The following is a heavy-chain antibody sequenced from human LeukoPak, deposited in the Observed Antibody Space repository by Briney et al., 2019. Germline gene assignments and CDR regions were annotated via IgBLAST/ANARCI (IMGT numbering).Heavy chain of an antibody. CDR3: VRQMIRFWFDP. V-gene: IGHV3-7*01. D-gene: IGHD3-16*01. Sequence: SLRLSCAASGFTFSLYWMTWVRQSPGKGLEWVADINPDGSQKYSVDSVKGRFTISRDNAKNSLFLQMNSLRGDDTAVYYCVRQMIRFWFDPWGQGTRVTVSS. CDR1: GFTFSLYW. CDR2: INPDGSQK. J-gene: IGHJ5*02.